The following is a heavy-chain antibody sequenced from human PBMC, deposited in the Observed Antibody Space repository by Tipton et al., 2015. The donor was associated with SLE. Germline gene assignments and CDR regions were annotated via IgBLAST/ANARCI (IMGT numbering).Heavy chain of an antibody. Sequence: TLSLTCAVYGGSFSGYYWSWIRQPPGKGLEWIGEINHSGSTNYNPSLKSRVTISVDTSKNQFSLKLSSVTAADTAVYYCARHVGTMVRGVSGFFAFWGQGTLVAVSS. CDR3: ARHVGTMVRGVSGFFAF. CDR2: INHSGST. D-gene: IGHD3-10*01. CDR1: GGSFSGYY. J-gene: IGHJ4*02. V-gene: IGHV4-34*01.